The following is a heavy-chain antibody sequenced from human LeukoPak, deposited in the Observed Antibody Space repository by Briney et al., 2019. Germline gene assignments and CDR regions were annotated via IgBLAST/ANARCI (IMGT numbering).Heavy chain of an antibody. D-gene: IGHD3-3*01. J-gene: IGHJ3*02. Sequence: PGGSLRLSCTASGFTFSNSAIHWVRQAPGKGLEYVSAISSNGDSTYYANSVKGRFTISRDNSKNTLYRQMGSLRPEDMALYYCAGMGFCSGINCYAAFDIWGQGTMVTVSS. CDR2: ISSNGDST. V-gene: IGHV3-64*01. CDR1: GFTFSNSA. CDR3: AGMGFCSGINCYAAFDI.